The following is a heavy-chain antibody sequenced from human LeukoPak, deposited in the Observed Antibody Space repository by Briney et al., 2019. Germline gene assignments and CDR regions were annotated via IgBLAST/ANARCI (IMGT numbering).Heavy chain of an antibody. CDR2: IYYTGST. Sequence: SETLSLTCTVSGGSISSYYWSWLRQPPGKGLEWIGYIYYTGSTNCNPSLKSRVTISVDTSKNQFSLELSSVTAADTAVYYCARDPYYYDSSGYYLDYWGQGTLVTVSS. CDR1: GGSISSYY. V-gene: IGHV4-59*01. J-gene: IGHJ4*02. D-gene: IGHD3-22*01. CDR3: ARDPYYYDSSGYYLDY.